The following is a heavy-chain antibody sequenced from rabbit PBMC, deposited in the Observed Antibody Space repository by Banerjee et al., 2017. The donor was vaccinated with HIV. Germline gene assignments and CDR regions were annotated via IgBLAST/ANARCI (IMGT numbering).Heavy chain of an antibody. CDR2: IYAGSSGST. Sequence: EESGGDLVKPEGSLTLTCTASGFTLSSSWIYWVRQAPGKGLEWIACIYAGSSGSTYYASWATGRFTTSKTSSTTVTLQMTSLTAADTATYFCAGDGSESSGVAFDLWGQGTLVTVS. CDR1: GFTLSSSW. J-gene: IGHJ3*01. CDR3: AGDGSESSGVAFDL. D-gene: IGHD1-1*01. V-gene: IGHV1S45*01.